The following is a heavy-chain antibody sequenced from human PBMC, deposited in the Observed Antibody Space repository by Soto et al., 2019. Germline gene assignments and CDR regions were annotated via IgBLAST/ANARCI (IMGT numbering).Heavy chain of an antibody. CDR1: GYTFTSYG. V-gene: IGHV1-18*01. Sequence: ASVKVSCKASGYTFTSYGISWVRQAPGQGLEWMGWISAYNGNTNYAQKLQGRVTMTTDTSTSTAYMELRSLRSDDTAVYYCARARRSYSGYDLGRYFDYWGQGTLVTVSS. D-gene: IGHD5-12*01. CDR3: ARARRSYSGYDLGRYFDY. CDR2: ISAYNGNT. J-gene: IGHJ4*02.